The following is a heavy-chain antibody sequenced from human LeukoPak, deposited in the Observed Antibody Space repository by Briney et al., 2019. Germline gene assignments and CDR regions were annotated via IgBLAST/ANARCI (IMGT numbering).Heavy chain of an antibody. D-gene: IGHD5/OR15-5a*01. J-gene: IGHJ4*02. CDR3: ARDVYGDADYFDY. Sequence: SETLSLTCTVSGGSLSSYYWRWLRQPRGRGLEWIGYIYYSGSTNYNPSLKSRVTISVDTSKNQFSLKLSSVTAADTAVYYCARDVYGDADYFDYWGQGTLVTVSS. V-gene: IGHV4-59*01. CDR1: GGSLSSYY. CDR2: IYYSGST.